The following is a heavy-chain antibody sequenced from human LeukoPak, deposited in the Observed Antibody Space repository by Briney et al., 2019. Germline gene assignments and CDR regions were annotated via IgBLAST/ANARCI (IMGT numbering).Heavy chain of an antibody. CDR3: ARGQVVQDY. Sequence: SETLSLTCAVYGGSFSGYYWSWIRQPPGKGLEWIGEINHSGSTNYNPSLKSRVTISVDTSKNQFSLKLSSATAADTAVYYCARGQVVQDYWGQGTLVTVSS. V-gene: IGHV4-34*01. CDR1: GGSFSGYY. D-gene: IGHD3-16*02. J-gene: IGHJ4*02. CDR2: INHSGST.